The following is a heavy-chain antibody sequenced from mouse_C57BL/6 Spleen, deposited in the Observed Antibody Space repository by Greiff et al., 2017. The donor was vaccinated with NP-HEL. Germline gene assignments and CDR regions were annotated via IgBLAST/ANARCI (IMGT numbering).Heavy chain of an antibody. CDR2: INPGSGGT. D-gene: IGHD1-1*01. CDR1: GYAFTNYL. Sequence: VQLQQSGAELVRPGTSVKVSCKASGYAFTNYLIEWVKQRPGQGLEWIGVINPGSGGTNYTEKFKGKATMTADKSSSTAYMQLRSLTSEDAGVYVWARAPITTVVGKYFDVWGTGTTVTVSS. CDR3: ARAPITTVVGKYFDV. J-gene: IGHJ1*03. V-gene: IGHV1-54*01.